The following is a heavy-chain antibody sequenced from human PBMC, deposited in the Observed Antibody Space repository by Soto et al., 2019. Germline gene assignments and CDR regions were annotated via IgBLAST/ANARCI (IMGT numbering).Heavy chain of an antibody. J-gene: IGHJ4*02. CDR2: IIPIFGTA. Sequence: QVQLVQSGAEVKKPGSSVKVSCKASGGTFSSYAISWVRQAPGQGLEWMGGIIPIFGTANYAQKFQGRVTITADESTSPGYMELRSLRSEDTAVYYCAAQEEYGSGSYYNVLDYWGQGTLVTVSS. CDR3: AAQEEYGSGSYYNVLDY. V-gene: IGHV1-69*01. D-gene: IGHD3-10*01. CDR1: GGTFSSYA.